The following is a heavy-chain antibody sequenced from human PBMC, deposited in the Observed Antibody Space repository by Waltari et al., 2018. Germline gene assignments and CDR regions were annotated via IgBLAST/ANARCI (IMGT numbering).Heavy chain of an antibody. Sequence: EVQLLESGGDLVQPGGSLRLSCAASGFTFSSHAMSWVRQAPGKGLEWGSASSGSGTDTYYADSVKGRFTISRDNSKNTLYLQMNSLRVEDTAVYYCARRGTTSTFGNHMDVWGKGTTVTISS. CDR1: GFTFSSHA. D-gene: IGHD1-1*01. CDR3: ARRGTTSTFGNHMDV. V-gene: IGHV3-23*01. J-gene: IGHJ6*03. CDR2: SSGSGTDT.